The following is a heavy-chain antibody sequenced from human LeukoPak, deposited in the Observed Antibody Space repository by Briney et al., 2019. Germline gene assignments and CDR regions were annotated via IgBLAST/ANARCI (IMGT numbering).Heavy chain of an antibody. CDR3: ARPLRINCGMDV. CDR1: GFTVSSNY. Sequence: GGSLRLSCAASGFTVSSNYMSWVRQAPGKGLEWVSIIYYDGSTYYADSVKGRFTISRDNSKNTMYLQMNSLRAEDTAVYYCARPLRINCGMDVWGQGTTVTVSS. D-gene: IGHD3-3*01. CDR2: IYYDGST. V-gene: IGHV3-53*01. J-gene: IGHJ6*02.